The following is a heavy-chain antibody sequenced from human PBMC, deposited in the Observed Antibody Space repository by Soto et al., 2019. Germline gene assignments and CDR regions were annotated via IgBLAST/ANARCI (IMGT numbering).Heavy chain of an antibody. CDR3: VKRGRNWGAFDF. CDR1: GFILNNKA. Sequence: VQLLESGGDLVQPGGPLRLSWVASGFILNNKAMGWVRQAPGKGLEWVSTIGGTDGDSDGVPWYEDSVKGRFTISRDSSANTLFLHMDNLRAEDSALYYCVKRGRNWGAFDFWGQGTTVVVSS. J-gene: IGHJ3*01. V-gene: IGHV3-23*01. D-gene: IGHD7-27*01. CDR2: IGGTDGDSDGVP.